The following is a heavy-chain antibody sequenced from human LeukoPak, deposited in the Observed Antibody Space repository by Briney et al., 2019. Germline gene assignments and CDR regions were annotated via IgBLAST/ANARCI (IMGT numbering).Heavy chain of an antibody. CDR1: GFTFSSYS. J-gene: IGHJ4*02. CDR3: ARDALGGFDY. V-gene: IGHV3-48*02. D-gene: IGHD3-10*01. CDR2: ITSSRSTI. Sequence: PGGSLRLSCAASGFTFSSYSMNWVRQAPGKGLEWVSYITSSRSTIHYADSVKGRFTISRDNAKNSLFLQMNSLRDEDTAVYYCARDALGGFDYWGQGTLVTVSS.